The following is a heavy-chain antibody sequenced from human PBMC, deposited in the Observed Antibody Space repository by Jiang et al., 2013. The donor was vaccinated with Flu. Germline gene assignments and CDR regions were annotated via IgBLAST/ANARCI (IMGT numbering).Heavy chain of an antibody. V-gene: IGHV4-34*01. D-gene: IGHD4/OR15-4a*01. CDR3: ARKGELISMVAGGXWFDP. CDR1: GGSLTGYY. Sequence: VALLKPSETLSLTCAVHGGSLTGYYWSWIRQPPGKGLEWMGEISHGRSTNYNPAVRSRLTLSVDTSKNQFSLRLTSVTAADTAVYYCARKGELISMVAGGXWFDPWGQGTLVTVSS. CDR2: ISHGRST. J-gene: IGHJ5*02.